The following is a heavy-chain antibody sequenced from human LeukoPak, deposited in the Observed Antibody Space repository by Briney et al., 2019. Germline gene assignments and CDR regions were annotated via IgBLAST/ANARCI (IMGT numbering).Heavy chain of an antibody. Sequence: PGGSLRLSCATSGFTFSSYPMSWVRQAPGRGLEWVSVISGNSGATYYADSVKGRFTISRDSAKNTVYLQMNNLRGEDTALYYCSKAGDTNYYRHGDYWGQGTLVTVSS. CDR1: GFTFSSYP. CDR2: ISGNSGAT. V-gene: IGHV3-23*01. CDR3: SKAGDTNYYRHGDY. J-gene: IGHJ4*02. D-gene: IGHD4-11*01.